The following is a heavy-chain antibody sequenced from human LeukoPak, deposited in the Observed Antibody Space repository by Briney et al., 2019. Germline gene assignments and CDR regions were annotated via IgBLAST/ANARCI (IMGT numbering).Heavy chain of an antibody. V-gene: IGHV4-34*01. CDR1: GGSFSGYY. J-gene: IGHJ4*02. CDR3: ARHELRGCSGGSCYFVY. Sequence: SETLSLTCAVYGGSFSGYYWSWIRQPPGKGLEWIGEINHSGSTNYNPSLKSRVTISVDTSKNQFSLKLSSVTAADTAVYYCARHELRGCSGGSCYFVYWGQGTLVTVSS. D-gene: IGHD2-15*01. CDR2: INHSGST.